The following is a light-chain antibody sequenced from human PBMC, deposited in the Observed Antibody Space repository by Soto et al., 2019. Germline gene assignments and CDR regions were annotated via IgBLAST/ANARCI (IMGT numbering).Light chain of an antibody. V-gene: IGKV1-33*01. CDR1: QGISNY. CDR2: DAS. J-gene: IGKJ4*01. Sequence: DIRMTQSPSSLSASVGDRVTFTCQASQGISNYLNWYQHKPGKAPKLLIYDASNLETGVPSRFSGSGFGTDFTFTISSLQPEDIATYYCQQYDTLLTFGGGTKVEIK. CDR3: QQYDTLLT.